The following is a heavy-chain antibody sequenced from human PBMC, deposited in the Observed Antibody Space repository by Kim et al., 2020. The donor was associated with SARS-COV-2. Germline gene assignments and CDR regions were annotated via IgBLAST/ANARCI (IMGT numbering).Heavy chain of an antibody. CDR1: GYTFTAFY. D-gene: IGHD3-10*01. CDR3: ATPFMVRGDDDY. V-gene: IGHV1-2*07. CDR2: IDPDSGDT. Sequence: ASVKVSCKASGYTFTAFYIHWVRQAPGQGLEWMGWIDPDSGDTAYEDKFQGRVTMTRDTSISTAYMELTSLRSDDSALYYCATPFMVRGDDDYWGQGTLVTVSS. J-gene: IGHJ4*02.